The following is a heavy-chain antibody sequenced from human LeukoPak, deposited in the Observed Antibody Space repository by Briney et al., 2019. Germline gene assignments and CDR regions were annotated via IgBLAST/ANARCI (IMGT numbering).Heavy chain of an antibody. CDR1: AFTFSRFA. CDR3: AQDWIDGDSGIDQ. CDR2: IRAGSDVT. J-gene: IGHJ4*02. D-gene: IGHD4-17*01. Sequence: GGSLGLSCAASAFTFSRFAMSWVRQAPGKGLEWVSAIRAGSDVTYYADFVKGRFTISRDNSKNMLFLQMNSLKVEDTAIYFCAQDWIDGDSGIDQWGQGTLVTVSA. V-gene: IGHV3-23*01.